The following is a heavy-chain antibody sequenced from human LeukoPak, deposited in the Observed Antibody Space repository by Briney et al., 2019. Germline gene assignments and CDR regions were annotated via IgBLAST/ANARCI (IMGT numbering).Heavy chain of an antibody. CDR2: ISAYNGNT. D-gene: IGHD1-1*01. J-gene: IGHJ4*02. Sequence: ASVKVSCKASGYTFTSYDINWVRQATGQGLEWMGWISAYNGNTNYAQKLQGRVTMTTDTSTSTAYMELRGLRSDDTAVYYCARSDDLDYWGQGTLVTVSS. CDR3: ARSDDLDY. V-gene: IGHV1-18*01. CDR1: GYTFTSYD.